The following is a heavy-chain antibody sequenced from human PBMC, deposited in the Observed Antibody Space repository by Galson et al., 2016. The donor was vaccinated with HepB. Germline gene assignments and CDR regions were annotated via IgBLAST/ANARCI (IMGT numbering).Heavy chain of an antibody. CDR3: ARPISACRTSSCYFFEY. J-gene: IGHJ4*02. CDR2: IWHDGDNK. D-gene: IGHD1-7*01. CDR1: GFTFNQYG. Sequence: SLRLSCAASGFTFNQYGMHWVRQAAGKGLEWVAVIWHDGDNKYYGDSVEGRFTISRDDSKNTLYLQMNGLTVDDTAVYYCARPISACRTSSCYFFEYRGQGSPVTVSS. V-gene: IGHV3-33*01.